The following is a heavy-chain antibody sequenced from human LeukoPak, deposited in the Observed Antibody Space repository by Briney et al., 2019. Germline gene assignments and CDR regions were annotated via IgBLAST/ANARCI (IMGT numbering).Heavy chain of an antibody. V-gene: IGHV3-64*02. CDR2: ISDDGGST. D-gene: IGHD3-10*01. Sequence: PGGSLRLSCVASGFTFSSHAVHWVRQAPGKGLEFLSGISDDGGSTYYAESVKARFTIARDNSKNTMYLQMGSLRAEDMAVYYCARGASMIRGILRGDDAFDVWGQGTMVTVSS. CDR1: GFTFSSHA. CDR3: ARGASMIRGILRGDDAFDV. J-gene: IGHJ3*01.